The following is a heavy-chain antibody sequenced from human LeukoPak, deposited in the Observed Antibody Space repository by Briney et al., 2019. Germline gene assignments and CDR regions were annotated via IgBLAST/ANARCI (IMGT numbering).Heavy chain of an antibody. D-gene: IGHD2/OR15-2a*01. V-gene: IGHV3-21*01. CDR1: GFTFSSST. J-gene: IGHJ3*02. CDR2: ISSSSTYI. Sequence: PGRSLRLSCAASGFTFSSSTMTWVRQSPGKGLEWDSSISSSSTYIYYADSVKGRFIISRDNAKNSLYLQMNSLRAEDTAVFYCARDFLNAIDIWGQGTMVTVSS. CDR3: ARDFLNAIDI.